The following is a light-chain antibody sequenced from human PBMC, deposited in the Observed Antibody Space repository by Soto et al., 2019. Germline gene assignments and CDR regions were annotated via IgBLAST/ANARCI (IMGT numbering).Light chain of an antibody. V-gene: IGLV2-11*01. CDR2: DVT. J-gene: IGLJ1*01. Sequence: QSVLAQPPSVSGSPGQSVTISCTGTSSDVGGYDYVSWYQQRPGKAPKLLTYDVTKRPSGVPDRFSGSKSGNTASLTISGLQAEDEADFYCCSYGGSFPYVFGTGTRSPS. CDR3: CSYGGSFPYV. CDR1: SSDVGGYDY.